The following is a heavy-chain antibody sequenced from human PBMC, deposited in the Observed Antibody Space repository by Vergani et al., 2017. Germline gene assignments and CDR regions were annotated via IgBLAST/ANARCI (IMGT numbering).Heavy chain of an antibody. CDR2: IYYSGST. D-gene: IGHD1-14*01. CDR1: GGSISSHY. CDR3: ARLRSGTWADY. J-gene: IGHJ4*02. V-gene: IGHV4-59*11. Sequence: QVQLQESGPGLVKPSETLSLTCTVSGGSISSHYWSWIRQPPGKGLEWIGYIYYSGSTNYNPSLNSRVTISVDTSKNQFSLKLSSVTAADTAVYYCARLRSGTWADYWGQGTLVTVSS.